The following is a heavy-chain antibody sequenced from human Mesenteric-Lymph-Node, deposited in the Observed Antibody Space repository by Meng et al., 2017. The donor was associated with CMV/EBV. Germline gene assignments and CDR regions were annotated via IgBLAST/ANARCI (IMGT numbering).Heavy chain of an antibody. Sequence: GGSLRLSCAASGFTFSGYWMHWVRQPPGKGLVWVSRIDGDGDTTTYADSVKGRFTISRDNAKNTLYLQMNSLRAEDTAVYYCAKWPVKYSSSSPFDYWGQGTLVTVSS. CDR2: IDGDGDTT. CDR1: GFTFSGYW. CDR3: AKWPVKYSSSSPFDY. J-gene: IGHJ4*02. V-gene: IGHV3-74*01. D-gene: IGHD6-6*01.